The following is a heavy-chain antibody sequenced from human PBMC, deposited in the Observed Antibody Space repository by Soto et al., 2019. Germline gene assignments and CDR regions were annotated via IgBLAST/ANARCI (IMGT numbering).Heavy chain of an antibody. CDR3: ARPPRYDFWSLEQGMDV. Sequence: PGESLKISCKGSGYSFASYWIGWVRQMPGKGLEWMGIIYPGDSDTRYSPSFQGQVTISADKSISTAYLQWSSLKASDTAMYYCARPPRYDFWSLEQGMDVWAQGTTVTVSS. D-gene: IGHD3-3*01. J-gene: IGHJ6*02. CDR1: GYSFASYW. CDR2: IYPGDSDT. V-gene: IGHV5-51*03.